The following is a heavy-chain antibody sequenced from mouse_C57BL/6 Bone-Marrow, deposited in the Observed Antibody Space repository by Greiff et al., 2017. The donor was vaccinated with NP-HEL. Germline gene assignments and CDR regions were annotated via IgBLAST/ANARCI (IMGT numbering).Heavy chain of an antibody. V-gene: IGHV14-3*01. CDR1: GFNIKNTH. D-gene: IGHD1-1*01. J-gene: IGHJ4*01. CDR3: ARPVVRGAMDY. CDR2: IDPANGNT. Sequence: EVQLQQSVAELVRPGASVKLSCTASGFNIKNTHMHWVKQRPEQGLEWIGRIDPANGNTKYAPKFQGKATITADTSSNTAYLQLSSLTSEDTAIYYCARPVVRGAMDYWGQGTSVTVSS.